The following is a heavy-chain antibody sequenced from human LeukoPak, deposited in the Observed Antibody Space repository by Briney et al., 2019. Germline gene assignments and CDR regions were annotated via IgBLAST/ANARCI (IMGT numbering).Heavy chain of an antibody. CDR3: ATGDSSPDY. V-gene: IGHV1-69-2*01. J-gene: IGHJ4*02. Sequence: VASVKVSCKVSGYTFTDYYMHWVQQAPGKGLEWMGLVDPEDGETIYAEKSQGRVTITADTSTDTAYMELSSLRSEDTAVYYCATGDSSPDYWGQGTLVTVSS. CDR2: VDPEDGET. CDR1: GYTFTDYY. D-gene: IGHD6-13*01.